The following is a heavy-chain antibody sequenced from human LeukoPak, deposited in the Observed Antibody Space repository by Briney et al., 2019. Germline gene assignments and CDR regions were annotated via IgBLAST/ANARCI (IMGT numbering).Heavy chain of an antibody. D-gene: IGHD3-10*01. J-gene: IGHJ3*02. Sequence: PGRSLRLSCAASGFTFDDYAMHWARQAPGKGLEWVSGISWNSGSIGYADSVKGRFTISRDNAKNSLYLQMNSLRAEDTALYYCAKDWAWFGDPNGLGGAFDIWGQGTMVTVSS. CDR3: AKDWAWFGDPNGLGGAFDI. CDR2: ISWNSGSI. V-gene: IGHV3-9*01. CDR1: GFTFDDYA.